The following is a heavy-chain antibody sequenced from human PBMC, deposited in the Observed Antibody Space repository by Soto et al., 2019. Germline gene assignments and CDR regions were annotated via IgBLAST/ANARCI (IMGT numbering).Heavy chain of an antibody. V-gene: IGHV4-59*01. CDR3: ARAKDSSGYYYYFDY. D-gene: IGHD3-22*01. CDR1: GGSISSYY. CDR2: IYYSGST. J-gene: IGHJ4*02. Sequence: SETLSLTCTVSGGSISSYYWSWIRQPPGKGLEWIGYIYYSGSTNYNPSLKSRVTISVDTSKNQFSLKLSSVTAADTAVYYCARAKDSSGYYYYFDYWGQGTLVTVSS.